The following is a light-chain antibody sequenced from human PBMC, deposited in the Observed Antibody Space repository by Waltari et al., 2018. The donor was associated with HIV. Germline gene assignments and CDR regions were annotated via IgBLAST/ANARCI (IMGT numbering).Light chain of an antibody. CDR1: DFNIVASYY. CDR3: QSDDSSLSAWV. CDR2: GHR. Sequence: QSVLTPPPSVSGAPGQRVTISCPGTDFNIVASYYVHWYRHVPGTAPRLLISGHRHRPSCVSDRFSGSKSGASASLAITDLQAEDEADYYCQSDDSSLSAWVFGGGTKLTVL. J-gene: IGLJ3*02. V-gene: IGLV1-40*01.